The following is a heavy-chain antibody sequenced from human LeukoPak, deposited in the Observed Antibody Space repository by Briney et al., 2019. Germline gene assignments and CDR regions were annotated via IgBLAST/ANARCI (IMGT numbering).Heavy chain of an antibody. V-gene: IGHV3-7*01. CDR2: INEDGSGR. Sequence: GGSLRLSCAASGFTFSSCAMSWVRQAPGKGLEWLANINEDGSGRFYVDSVKGRLTISRDNAKNSLFLQMNSLRAEDTAVYYCARAAGGTSRDYWGQGTLVTVSS. CDR1: GFTFSSCA. CDR3: ARAAGGTSRDY. D-gene: IGHD1-26*01. J-gene: IGHJ4*02.